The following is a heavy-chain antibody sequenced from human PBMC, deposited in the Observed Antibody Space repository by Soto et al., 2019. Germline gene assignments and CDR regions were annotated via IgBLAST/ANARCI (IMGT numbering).Heavy chain of an antibody. CDR2: IYPGDSDT. CDR3: ARREYCGGDCYSGLGY. V-gene: IGHV5-51*01. J-gene: IGHJ4*02. Sequence: GECLKISCKGSGYSFTIYCIGWVLQMPWKGLEWMGIIYPGDSDTRYSPSFQGQVTISADKSISTAYLQWSSLKASDTAMYYCARREYCGGDCYSGLGYWGQGTLVTVSS. D-gene: IGHD2-21*02. CDR1: GYSFTIYC.